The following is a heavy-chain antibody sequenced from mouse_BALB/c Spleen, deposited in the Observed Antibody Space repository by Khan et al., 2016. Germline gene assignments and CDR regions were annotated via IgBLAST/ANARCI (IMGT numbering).Heavy chain of an antibody. CDR1: GYSISSGYS. CDR2: IHYNGST. D-gene: IGHD1-1*01. J-gene: IGHJ2*01. Sequence: EVQLVESGPDLVKPSQSLSLTCTVTGYSISSGYSWHWIRQFPGNKLEWMGYIHYNGSTKYNPSLKSRISITRDTSKNQFFLQLKSVTTEDTATYYCASWDYYCSSPWGQGTTLTVSS. CDR3: ASWDYYCSSP. V-gene: IGHV3-1*02.